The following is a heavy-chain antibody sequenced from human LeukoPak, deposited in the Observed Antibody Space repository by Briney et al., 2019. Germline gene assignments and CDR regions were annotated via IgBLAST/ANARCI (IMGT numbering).Heavy chain of an antibody. CDR1: GFTFSSYG. CDR2: ISYDGSNK. D-gene: IGHD3-9*01. CDR3: AKNGGDYDILTYFHY. V-gene: IGHV3-30*18. J-gene: IGHJ4*02. Sequence: AGGSLRLSCAASGFTFSSYGMHWVRQAPGKGLEWVTVISYDGSNKYYEDSVKGRFTISRDNSKNTLYLQMNSLRAEDTAVYYCAKNGGDYDILTYFHYWGQGTLVTVSS.